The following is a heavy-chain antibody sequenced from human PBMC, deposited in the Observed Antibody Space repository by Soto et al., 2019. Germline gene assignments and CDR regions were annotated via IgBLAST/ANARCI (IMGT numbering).Heavy chain of an antibody. CDR1: GGSISSSNC. J-gene: IGHJ4*02. CDR2: IYHSGNT. Sequence: SETLSLTCAVSGGSISSSNCWRWVRQPPGKGLEWIGEIYHSGNTNYNPSLKSRVTMAVDKSRNQFSMKLSSVTAADTAVYYCARRWREGRVDYWGQETLVAISS. D-gene: IGHD3-3*01. CDR3: ARRWREGRVDY. V-gene: IGHV4-4*02.